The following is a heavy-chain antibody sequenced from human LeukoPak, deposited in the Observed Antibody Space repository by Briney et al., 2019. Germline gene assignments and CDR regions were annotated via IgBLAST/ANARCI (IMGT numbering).Heavy chain of an antibody. V-gene: IGHV3-7*01. D-gene: IGHD3-3*01. CDR2: IKPDGSEK. J-gene: IGHJ3*02. Sequence: GGSLRLSCAASGFTFSSYWMNWVRQAPGKGLEWVANIKPDGSEKYYVDSVKGRFTISRDNAKNTVYLQMNSLRAEDTAVYYCARGFTIFGVVNDAFDIWGQGTMVTVSS. CDR1: GFTFSSYW. CDR3: ARGFTIFGVVNDAFDI.